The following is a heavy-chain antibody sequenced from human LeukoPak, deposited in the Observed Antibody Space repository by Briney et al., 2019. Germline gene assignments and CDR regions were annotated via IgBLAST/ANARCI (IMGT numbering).Heavy chain of an antibody. CDR2: ISSSSSYT. CDR1: GFTFSDYY. J-gene: IGHJ4*02. V-gene: IGHV3-11*05. CDR3: ARDRTGGTYYYDSSGYYDY. D-gene: IGHD3-22*01. Sequence: GGSLRLSCTASGFTFSDYYMTWIRQAPGKGLEWVSYISSSSSYTNYADSVKGRFTISGDNAKNSLYLQMNSLRAEDTAVYFCARDRTGGTYYYDSSGYYDYWGQGTLVTVSS.